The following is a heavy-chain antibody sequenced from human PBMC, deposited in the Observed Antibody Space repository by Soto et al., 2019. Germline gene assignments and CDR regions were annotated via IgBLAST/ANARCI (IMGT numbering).Heavy chain of an antibody. V-gene: IGHV1-2*02. D-gene: IGHD3-3*01. CDR1: GYTFTGYY. J-gene: IGHJ4*02. CDR3: GRDHITIFGVVIIRGDY. CDR2: INPNSGDT. Sequence: QVQLVQSGAEVKNPGASVKVSCKASGYTFTGYYMHWVRQAPGQGLEWMGWINPNSGDTNYAQKLQGRVTLTTDTSTSTAYMELRILRSGDTAVYYCGRDHITIFGVVIIRGDYWGQGTLVTVSS.